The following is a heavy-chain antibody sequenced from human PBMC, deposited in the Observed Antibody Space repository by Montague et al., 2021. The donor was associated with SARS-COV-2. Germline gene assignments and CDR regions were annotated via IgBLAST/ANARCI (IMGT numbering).Heavy chain of an antibody. D-gene: IGHD5-24*01. Sequence: SLRLSCAASGFTFSSYGMHWVRQAPGKGLEWVAVIWYDGSNKYYADSVKGRFTISRDNSKNTLYLQMNSLRAEDTAVYYCARDVGWEMATTPGGDTDYWGQGTLVTVAS. CDR3: ARDVGWEMATTPGGDTDY. V-gene: IGHV3-33*01. CDR1: GFTFSSYG. J-gene: IGHJ4*02. CDR2: IWYDGSNK.